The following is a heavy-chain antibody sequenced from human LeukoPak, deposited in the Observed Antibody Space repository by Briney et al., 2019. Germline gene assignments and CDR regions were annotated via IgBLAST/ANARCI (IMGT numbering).Heavy chain of an antibody. V-gene: IGHV1-18*01. J-gene: IGHJ4*02. Sequence: ASVKVSCKASGYSFTTFGITWVRQAPGQGLEWMAWLSAHIGDTNYSRKFQGRVTITADESTSTAYMELSSLRSEDTAVYYCARGRFGELLGRRNQYGGHYFDYWGQGTLVTVSS. D-gene: IGHD3-10*01. CDR3: ARGRFGELLGRRNQYGGHYFDY. CDR2: LSAHIGDT. CDR1: GYSFTTFG.